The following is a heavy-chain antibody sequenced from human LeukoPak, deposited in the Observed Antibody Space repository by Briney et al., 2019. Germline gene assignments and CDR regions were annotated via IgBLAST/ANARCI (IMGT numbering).Heavy chain of an antibody. V-gene: IGHV1-46*01. D-gene: IGHD3-16*01. Sequence: ASVKVSCKASGYTFIGYYIHWVRQAPGQGLEWMGLINPSGGSTNYAQKFQGRVTMTRDTSTSTVYMELSSLRSEDTAVYYCATWGLHFDIWGQGTMVIVAS. CDR3: ATWGLHFDI. CDR1: GYTFIGYY. J-gene: IGHJ3*02. CDR2: INPSGGST.